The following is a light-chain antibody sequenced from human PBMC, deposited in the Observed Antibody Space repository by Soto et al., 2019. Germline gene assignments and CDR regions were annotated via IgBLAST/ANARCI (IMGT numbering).Light chain of an antibody. CDR2: WAS. CDR1: QSVLYSSKNKNS. CDR3: QQYYSTPLT. V-gene: IGKV4-1*01. J-gene: IGKJ1*01. Sequence: DIVMTQSPDSLAVSLGERATINCKSSQSVLYSSKNKNSLVWYQQKPGQPPKLLIYWASTRESGVPDRFSGSGSGTDFTLTISSLQAEDVAVYYCQQYYSTPLTFGQGTKVEIK.